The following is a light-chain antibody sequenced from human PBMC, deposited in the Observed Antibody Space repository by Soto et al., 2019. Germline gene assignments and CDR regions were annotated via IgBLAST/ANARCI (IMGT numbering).Light chain of an antibody. J-gene: IGKJ2*01. V-gene: IGKV1-8*01. CDR2: AAS. CDR1: QGISSY. CDR3: QQYYSYPYT. Sequence: AIRMTQSPSSFSASTGDRVTITCRASQGISSYLAWYQQKPGKAPKLLIYAASTLQGGVPSRFSGCGSGTDFTLTISCLQSEDFATYYCQQYYSYPYTFGQWTKLEIK.